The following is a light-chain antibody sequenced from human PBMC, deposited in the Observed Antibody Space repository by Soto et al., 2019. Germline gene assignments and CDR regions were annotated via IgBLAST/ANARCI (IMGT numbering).Light chain of an antibody. CDR1: QSVSSSY. V-gene: IGKV3-20*01. CDR2: GAS. Sequence: EIVLTQSPGTLSLSTGERATLSCRASQSVSSSYLAWYQQKPGQAPRLLIYGASTRATSVPARFSGSGSGTDFTLTICSLQPEDFATYYCQQSYSNPRTFGQGTKVDIK. J-gene: IGKJ1*01. CDR3: QQSYSNPRT.